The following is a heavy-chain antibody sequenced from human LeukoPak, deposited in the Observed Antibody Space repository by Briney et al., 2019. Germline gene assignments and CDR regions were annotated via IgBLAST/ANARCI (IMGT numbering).Heavy chain of an antibody. CDR1: GFTVSSNY. V-gene: IGHV3-53*01. D-gene: IGHD5-18*01. Sequence: GGSLRLSSAASGFTVSSNYMSWVRQGPGKGLEWVLVIYSGGSTYYADSVNGRFTISRDTSKNSLYLQMNSLRADDTAVYYCARGGYSYGPQAYWGQGTLVTVSS. CDR2: IYSGGST. J-gene: IGHJ4*01. CDR3: ARGGYSYGPQAY.